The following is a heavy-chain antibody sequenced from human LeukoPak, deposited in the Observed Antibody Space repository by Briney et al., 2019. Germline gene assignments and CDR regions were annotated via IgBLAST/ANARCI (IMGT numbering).Heavy chain of an antibody. J-gene: IGHJ4*02. CDR3: AKDGSPSASYADY. CDR2: ISYDGSNK. Sequence: QPGGSLRLSCAASGFTFSSYGMHWVRQAPGKGLEWVAVISYDGSNKYYADSVKGRFTISRDNSKNTLYLQMNSLRAEDTAVYYCAKDGSPSASYADYWGQGTLVTVSS. D-gene: IGHD4/OR15-4a*01. CDR1: GFTFSSYG. V-gene: IGHV3-30*18.